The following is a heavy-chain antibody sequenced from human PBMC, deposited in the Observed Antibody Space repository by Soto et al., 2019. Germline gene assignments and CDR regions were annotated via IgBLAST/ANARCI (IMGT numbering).Heavy chain of an antibody. CDR3: ATEGQMSSVSDCADYFEY. CDR1: GFTFSHVW. V-gene: IGHV3-15*01. Sequence: EVQLVESGGGLVEPGGSLRLSCAASGFTFSHVWMTWVRQAPGKGLEWVARIKRKSDGETTDYAAAVKGRFTISRDDSTNTLYRQSNSLKTEDTAVYFFATEGQMSSVSDCADYFEYWGQGTLVTVSS. D-gene: IGHD6-19*01. J-gene: IGHJ4*02. CDR2: IKRKSDGETT.